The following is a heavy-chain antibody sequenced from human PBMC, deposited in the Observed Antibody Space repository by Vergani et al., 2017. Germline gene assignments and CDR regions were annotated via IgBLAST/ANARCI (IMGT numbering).Heavy chain of an antibody. J-gene: IGHJ4*02. V-gene: IGHV1-24*01. D-gene: IGHD3-22*01. CDR1: GYSLTELT. Sequence: QVQLVQSGSEVRKPGASVKVSCPVSGYSLTELTIHWVRQAPGKGLEWMGGFDPEHGEVTLAHHIQGRVTMTEDRSTDTAYMELSSLRPEDTALYYCAIVTEYYDSSGYYLDYWGQGTLVTVSS. CDR2: FDPEHGEV. CDR3: AIVTEYYDSSGYYLDY.